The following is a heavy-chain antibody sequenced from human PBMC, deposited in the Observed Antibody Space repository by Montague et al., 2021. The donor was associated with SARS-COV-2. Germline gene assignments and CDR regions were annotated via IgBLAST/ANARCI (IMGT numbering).Heavy chain of an antibody. D-gene: IGHD6-25*01. CDR3: ARDGYSSGWNGLHWFDP. V-gene: IGHV4-61*02. J-gene: IGHJ5*02. Sequence: TLSLTCTVSIGSIGSGSYYWSWIRQPAGKGLEWIGRIYTSGSTNYNPSLKSRVTISVDTSKNQFSLKLSSVTAADTAVYYCARDGYSSGWNGLHWFDPWGQGTLDTVSS. CDR1: IGSIGSGSYY. CDR2: IYTSGST.